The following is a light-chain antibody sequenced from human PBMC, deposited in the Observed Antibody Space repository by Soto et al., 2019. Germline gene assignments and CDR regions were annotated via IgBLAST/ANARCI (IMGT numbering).Light chain of an antibody. CDR1: SSDVGGYNL. CDR3: CSYAGSSTSYV. J-gene: IGLJ1*01. Sequence: QSALTQPASVSGSPGQSITISCTGTSSDVGGYNLVSWYQQYPGKAPKAMIYEVNKRPSGISNRFSGSKSGNTASLTISGLHAEDEADYYCCSYAGSSTSYVFGTGTKVTVL. CDR2: EVN. V-gene: IGLV2-23*02.